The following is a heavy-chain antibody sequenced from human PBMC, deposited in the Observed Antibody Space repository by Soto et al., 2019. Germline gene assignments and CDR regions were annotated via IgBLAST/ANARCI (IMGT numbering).Heavy chain of an antibody. J-gene: IGHJ4*02. CDR2: ISGSGGST. V-gene: IGHV3-23*01. CDR1: GFTFSSYA. Sequence: EVQLLEPGGGLVQPGGSLRLSCAASGFTFSSYAMSWVRQAPGKGLEWVSAISGSGGSTYYADSVKGRFTISRDNSKNTLYLQMNSLRAEDTAVYYCAKDRLCSGGSCYSYYFGYWGQGTLVTVSS. D-gene: IGHD2-15*01. CDR3: AKDRLCSGGSCYSYYFGY.